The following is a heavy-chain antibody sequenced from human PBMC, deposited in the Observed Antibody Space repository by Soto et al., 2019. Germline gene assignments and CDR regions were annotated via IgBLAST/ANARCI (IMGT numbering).Heavy chain of an antibody. CDR3: ARAPRGSYSLVAFDI. J-gene: IGHJ3*02. CDR2: IFAHNGNT. D-gene: IGHD1-26*01. Sequence: GASVKVSCKASGYTFTSYGISWVRQAPGQGLEWMGWIFAHNGNTNYAQKLQGRVTMTTDTSTSTAYMELRSLRSDDTAVYYCARAPRGSYSLVAFDIWGQGTMVTVSS. V-gene: IGHV1-18*01. CDR1: GYTFTSYG.